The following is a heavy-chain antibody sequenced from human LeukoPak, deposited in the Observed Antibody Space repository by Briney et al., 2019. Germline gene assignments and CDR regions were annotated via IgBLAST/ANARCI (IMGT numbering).Heavy chain of an antibody. V-gene: IGHV4-34*01. J-gene: IGHJ4*02. D-gene: IGHD3-22*01. CDR3: ARGRMIRL. CDR2: INHSGST. CDR1: GFTFSDYY. Sequence: LRLSCAASGFTFSDYYMSWIRQPPGKGLEWIGEINHSGSTNYNPSLKSRVTISVDTPKNQFSLKLSSVTAADTAVYYCARGRMIRLWGQGTLVTVSS.